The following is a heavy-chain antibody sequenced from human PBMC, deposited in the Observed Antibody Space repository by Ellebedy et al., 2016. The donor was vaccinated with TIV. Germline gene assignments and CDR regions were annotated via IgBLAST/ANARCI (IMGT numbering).Heavy chain of an antibody. J-gene: IGHJ4*02. V-gene: IGHV1-2*02. CDR2: INPKTGDT. CDR3: ARDYYLGWYESAGY. Sequence: AASVKVSCKTSGYTFTDYYIHWVRQAPGQGLEWMGWINPKTGDTDLAQKFQGRVTVTRDTSISTAYMELSGLRSDDTGVYYCARDYYLGWYESAGYWGQGTLVTVSS. D-gene: IGHD6-19*01. CDR1: GYTFTDYY.